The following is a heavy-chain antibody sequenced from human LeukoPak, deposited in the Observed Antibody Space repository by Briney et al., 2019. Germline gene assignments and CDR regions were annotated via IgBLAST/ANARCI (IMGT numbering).Heavy chain of an antibody. CDR1: GGSFSGYY. D-gene: IGHD2-2*01. Sequence: SGTLSLTCAVYGGSFSGYYWGWSRQPPGKGLEWIGEINHSGSTNYNPSLKSRVTISVDTSKNQFSLKLSSVTAADTAVYYCARVSSTTPVYYYYMDVWGKGTTVTVSS. CDR3: ARVSSTTPVYYYYMDV. V-gene: IGHV4-34*01. J-gene: IGHJ6*03. CDR2: INHSGST.